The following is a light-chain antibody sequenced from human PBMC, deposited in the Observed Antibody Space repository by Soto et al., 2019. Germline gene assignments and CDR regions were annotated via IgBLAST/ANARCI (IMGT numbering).Light chain of an antibody. CDR2: GAS. J-gene: IGKJ5*01. Sequence: VMTHSPATLSVSPGERTTLSCRASESVSSNLAWYQQRPGQAPRLLIYGASTRATDTPVRFRGSGSGTEFTLTISSLQSEDFAVYYCQQYNTWPPSIIFGQGTRLEIK. CDR3: QQYNTWPPSII. V-gene: IGKV3-15*01. CDR1: ESVSSN.